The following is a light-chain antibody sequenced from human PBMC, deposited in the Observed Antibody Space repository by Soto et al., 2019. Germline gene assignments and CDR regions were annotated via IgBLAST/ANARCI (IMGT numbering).Light chain of an antibody. V-gene: IGLV2-14*01. CDR1: RSDIGDSNF. CDR2: EVN. J-gene: IGLJ2*01. CDR3: ASFRSGTILV. Sequence: QSVLTQPASVSGSPGQSVTISCTGPRSDIGDSNFISWYQHSPPKAPRLLIYEVNNRPSGVSRRFSASKAGNTASLTISGLLDDDEADYFCASFRSGTILVFGSGTQLTVL.